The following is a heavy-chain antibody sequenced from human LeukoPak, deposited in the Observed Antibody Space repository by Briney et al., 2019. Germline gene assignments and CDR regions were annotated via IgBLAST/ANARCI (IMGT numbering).Heavy chain of an antibody. CDR2: IYSGGST. D-gene: IGHD3-9*01. J-gene: IGHJ4*02. V-gene: IGHV3-66*02. CDR1: GFTVSSDY. CDR3: ASRGNYDILTGYYRSGLGD. Sequence: GGPLRLFCAASGFTVSSDYMSWVRQARGKGLDWLSIIYSGGSTYYADSVKGRFTLSRDNSKNTLYLQMNSMRPEDTAVYYCASRGNYDILTGYYRSGLGDCGQGTLVTVSS.